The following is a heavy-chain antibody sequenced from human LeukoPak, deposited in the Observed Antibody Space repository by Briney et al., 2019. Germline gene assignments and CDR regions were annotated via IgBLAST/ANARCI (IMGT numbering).Heavy chain of an antibody. CDR3: ARDLGFWSGPDY. V-gene: IGHV4-4*07. J-gene: IGHJ4*02. Sequence: SETLSPTCTVSGGSISSYYWSWIRQPAGKGLQWIGRIYSSGSTNYNPSLESRVTMSVDTSKNQFSLRLSSVTAADTAVYYCARDLGFWSGPDYWGQGTLVTVSS. D-gene: IGHD3-3*01. CDR1: GGSISSYY. CDR2: IYSSGST.